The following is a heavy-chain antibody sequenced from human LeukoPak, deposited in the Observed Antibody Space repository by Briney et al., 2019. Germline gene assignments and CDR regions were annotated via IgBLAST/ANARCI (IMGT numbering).Heavy chain of an antibody. Sequence: PGGSLRLSCAASGFTFSSYAMTWVRQAPGKGLEWVSAISGGGGSTYYADSVKGRFTISRDNSKNTLYLQMNSLRAEDTAVYYCYIPYYDTSAYKGYWGQGTLVTVSS. CDR3: YIPYYDTSAYKGY. CDR2: ISGGGGST. V-gene: IGHV3-23*01. J-gene: IGHJ4*02. CDR1: GFTFSSYA. D-gene: IGHD3-22*01.